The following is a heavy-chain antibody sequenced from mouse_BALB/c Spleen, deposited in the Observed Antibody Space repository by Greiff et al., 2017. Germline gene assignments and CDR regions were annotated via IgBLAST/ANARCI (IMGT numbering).Heavy chain of an antibody. V-gene: IGHV5-6*01. CDR2: ISSGGSYT. J-gene: IGHJ3*01. Sequence: DVQLQESGGDLVKPGGSLKLSCAASGFTFSSYGMSWVRQTPDKRLEWVATISSGGSYTYYPDSVKGRFTISRDNAKNTLYLQMSSLKSEDTAMYYCARQGDYGNPGWGQGTLVTVSA. CDR1: GFTFSSYG. CDR3: ARQGDYGNPG. D-gene: IGHD2-1*01.